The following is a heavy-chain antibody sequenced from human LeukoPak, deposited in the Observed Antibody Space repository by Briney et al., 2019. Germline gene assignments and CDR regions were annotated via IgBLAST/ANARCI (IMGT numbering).Heavy chain of an antibody. J-gene: IGHJ5*02. CDR3: ARGLLRYFDWFIGGFDP. CDR2: INHSGST. CDR1: GGSFSGYY. D-gene: IGHD3-9*01. Sequence: PSETLSLTCAVYGGSFSGYYWSWIRQPPGKGLEWIGEINHSGSTNYNPSLKSRVTISVDTSKDQFSLKLSSVTAADTAVYYCARGLLRYFDWFIGGFDPWGQGTLVTVSS. V-gene: IGHV4-34*01.